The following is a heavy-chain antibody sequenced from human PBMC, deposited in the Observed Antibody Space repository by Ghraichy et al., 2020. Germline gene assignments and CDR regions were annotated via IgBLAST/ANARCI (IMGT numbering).Heavy chain of an antibody. D-gene: IGHD1-14*01. CDR2: INHSGST. V-gene: IGHV4-34*01. Sequence: SETLSLTCAVCGGSFSGYYWSWIRQPPGKGLEWIGEINHSGSTNYNPSLKSRVTISVDTSKNQFSLKLSSVTAADTAVYYCARGPPTGKRNQRPFDYWGQGTLVTVSS. CDR1: GGSFSGYY. CDR3: ARGPPTGKRNQRPFDY. J-gene: IGHJ4*02.